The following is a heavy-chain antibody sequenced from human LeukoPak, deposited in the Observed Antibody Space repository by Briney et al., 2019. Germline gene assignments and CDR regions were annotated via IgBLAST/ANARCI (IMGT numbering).Heavy chain of an antibody. Sequence: SETLSLTCTVSGGSISSYYWSWIRQPPGKGLEWIGYIYYSGSTNYNPSLKSRVTIPVDTSKNQFSLKLSSVTAADTAVYYCASAMVRGVPLFDYWGQGTLVTVSS. J-gene: IGHJ4*02. D-gene: IGHD3-10*01. V-gene: IGHV4-59*01. CDR3: ASAMVRGVPLFDY. CDR2: IYYSGST. CDR1: GGSISSYY.